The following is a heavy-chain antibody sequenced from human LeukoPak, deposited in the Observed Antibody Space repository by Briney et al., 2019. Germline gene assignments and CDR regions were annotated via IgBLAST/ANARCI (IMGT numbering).Heavy chain of an antibody. D-gene: IGHD3-22*01. CDR2: IIPIFGTA. CDR3: ASPTGLSSGSPGDYFDY. CDR1: GGTFSSYA. V-gene: IGHV1-69*05. J-gene: IGHJ4*02. Sequence: SVKVSCKASGGTFSSYAISWVRQAPGQGLEWMGGIIPIFGTANYAQKFQGRVTITTDESTSTAYMELSSLRSEDTAVYYCASPTGLSSGSPGDYFDYWGQGTLVTVSS.